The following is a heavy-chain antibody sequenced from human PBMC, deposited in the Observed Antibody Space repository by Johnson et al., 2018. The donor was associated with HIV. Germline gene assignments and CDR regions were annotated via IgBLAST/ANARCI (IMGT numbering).Heavy chain of an antibody. J-gene: IGHJ3*02. CDR3: AKTEDAFDI. CDR2: INWNGGST. V-gene: IGHV3-NL1*01. CDR1: GFTFSSYG. Sequence: VQLVESGGGVVQPGGSLRLSCAASGFTFSSYGMHWVRQAPGKGLEWVSGINWNGGSTGYADSVKGRFTISRDNSKNTLYLQMNSLRAEDTAVYYCAKTEDAFDIWGQGTMVTVSS.